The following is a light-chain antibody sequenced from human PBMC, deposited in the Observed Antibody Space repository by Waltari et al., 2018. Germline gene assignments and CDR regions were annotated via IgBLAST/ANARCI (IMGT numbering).Light chain of an antibody. V-gene: IGLV1-40*01. CDR2: GNS. J-gene: IGLJ3*02. CDR3: QSYDSSLSGSV. Sequence: QSVLTKPPSVSVAPGQRVTISCTGSSSNIGAGYYVHWYQQLPGTAPKLLIYGNSNRPSGVPDRFSGSKSGTSASLAITGLQAEDEADYYCQSYDSSLSGSVFGGGTKLTVL. CDR1: SSNIGAGYY.